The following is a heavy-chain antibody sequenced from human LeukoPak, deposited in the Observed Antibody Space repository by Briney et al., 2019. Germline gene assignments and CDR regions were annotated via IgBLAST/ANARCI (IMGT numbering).Heavy chain of an antibody. V-gene: IGHV3-73*01. D-gene: IGHD5-18*01. CDR2: IRSTANSYAT. CDR3: TRHNGYSYGDHFDY. J-gene: IGHJ4*02. CDR1: GFTFSGSA. Sequence: GGSLRLSCAASGFTFSGSALHWVRQASGKGLEWVGRIRSTANSYATAYAASVKGRFTISRDDSKNTAYLQMNSLKTEDTAVYYCTRHNGYSYGDHFDYWGQGTLVTVSS.